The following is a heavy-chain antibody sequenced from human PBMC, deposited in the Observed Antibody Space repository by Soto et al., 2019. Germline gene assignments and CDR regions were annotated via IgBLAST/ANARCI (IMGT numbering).Heavy chain of an antibody. V-gene: IGHV3-23*01. CDR2: ISGSGGST. D-gene: IGHD2-21*02. CDR1: GFTFSSYA. J-gene: IGHJ4*02. Sequence: EVQLLESGGGLVQPGGSLRLSCAASGFTFSSYAMSWVRQAPGKGLEWVSAISGSGGSTYYADSVKGRFTISRDNSKHTLYLQMDSLRAEDTAVYYCAKEYCGGDCYSDYWGQGTLVTVSS. CDR3: AKEYCGGDCYSDY.